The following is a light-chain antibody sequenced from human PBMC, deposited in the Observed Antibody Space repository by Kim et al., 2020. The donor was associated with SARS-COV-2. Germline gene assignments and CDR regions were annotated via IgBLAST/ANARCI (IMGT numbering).Light chain of an antibody. Sequence: QSVLTQPPSASGTPGQRVTISCSGNSSNIGSNTVNWYQQLPGTAPKLLIYSNNQRPSGVPDRFSGSKSGTSASLAISGLQSEDEADYYCAAWDDSLNVSYIIGTGTKVTVL. J-gene: IGLJ1*01. CDR1: SSNIGSNT. CDR3: AAWDDSLNVSYI. CDR2: SNN. V-gene: IGLV1-44*01.